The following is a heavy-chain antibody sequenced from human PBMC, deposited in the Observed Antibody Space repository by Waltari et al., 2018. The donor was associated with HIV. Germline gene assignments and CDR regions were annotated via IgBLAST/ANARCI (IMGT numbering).Heavy chain of an antibody. D-gene: IGHD1-26*01. CDR3: ARVSGSYLLYYYFDS. J-gene: IGHJ4*02. CDR2: IIPIFGKA. Sequence: QVQLVQSGAEVKKPGSSVKVSCKASGGTFSSYAINWVRQAPGQGLEWMGGIIPIFGKADYAQKFQGRVTITADESTTTAYMELSSLRSDDTAVYYCARVSGSYLLYYYFDSWGQGTLVTVSS. CDR1: GGTFSSYA. V-gene: IGHV1-69*12.